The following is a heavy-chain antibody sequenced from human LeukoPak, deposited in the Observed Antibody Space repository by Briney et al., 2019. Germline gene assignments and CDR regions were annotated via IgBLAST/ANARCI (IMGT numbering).Heavy chain of an antibody. V-gene: IGHV1-2*02. Sequence: ASVKVSCKASGYTFTGYYMHWVRQAPGQGLEWMGWINPNSGGTNYAQKFQGRVTMTRDTSISTAYMELSRLRSDDTAVYYCAMIAVAGTSVDYWGQGTLVTVSS. D-gene: IGHD6-19*01. CDR1: GYTFTGYY. J-gene: IGHJ4*02. CDR2: INPNSGGT. CDR3: AMIAVAGTSVDY.